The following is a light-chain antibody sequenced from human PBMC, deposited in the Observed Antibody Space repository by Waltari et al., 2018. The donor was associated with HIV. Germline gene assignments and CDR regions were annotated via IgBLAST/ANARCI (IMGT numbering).Light chain of an antibody. J-gene: IGLJ1*01. CDR1: SSDVGSSNL. CDR2: EVS. Sequence: QSALTQTASVSGSPGPSITISCTGHSSDVGSSNLVPWYQQHPGKAPKLIIYEVSKRPSGVSNRFSGSKSGNTASLTISGLQAEDEADYYCCSYAGSSTFVFGTGTKVTVL. CDR3: CSYAGSSTFV. V-gene: IGLV2-23*02.